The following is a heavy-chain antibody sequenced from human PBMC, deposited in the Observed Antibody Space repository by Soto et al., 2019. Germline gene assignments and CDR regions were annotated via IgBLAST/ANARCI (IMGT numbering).Heavy chain of an antibody. CDR2: INPSGGST. CDR1: GYTFTSYY. CDR3: ARKADTGTTYLAFDY. V-gene: IGHV1-46*01. Sequence: ASVKVSCKASGYTFTSYYMHWVRQAPGQGLEWMGIINPSGGSTSYAQKFQGRVTMTRDTSTSTVYMELSSLRSEDTAVYYCARKADTGTTYLAFDYWGQGTLVTVYS. D-gene: IGHD1-1*01. J-gene: IGHJ4*02.